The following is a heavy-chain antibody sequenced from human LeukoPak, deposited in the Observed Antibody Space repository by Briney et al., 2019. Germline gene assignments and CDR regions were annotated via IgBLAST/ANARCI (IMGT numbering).Heavy chain of an antibody. J-gene: IGHJ4*02. CDR3: ARVRYRLAETYIDY. CDR2: INPNSGDT. Sequence: ASVKVSCKASGYTFTGYYMHWVRQAPGQGLEWMGWINPNSGDTNYAKKFQGSVTMTRDTSISRVYVELSRLRSDDTAVYYCARVRYRLAETYIDYWGQGTRVTVSS. V-gene: IGHV1-2*02. D-gene: IGHD3-16*01. CDR1: GYTFTGYY.